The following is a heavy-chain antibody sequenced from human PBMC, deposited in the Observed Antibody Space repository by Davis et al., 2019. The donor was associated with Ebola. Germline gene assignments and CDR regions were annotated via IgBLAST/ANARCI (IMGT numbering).Heavy chain of an antibody. CDR1: GGSFSGYY. CDR3: ARDFNGTTAFDI. Sequence: PSETLSLTCAVYGGSFSGYYWSWIRQPPGKGLEWIGEINHSGSTNYNPSLKSRVTMSVDTSKNQFSLKLSSVTAADTAVYYCARDFNGTTAFDIWGQGTMVTVSS. CDR2: INHSGST. D-gene: IGHD1-7*01. J-gene: IGHJ3*02. V-gene: IGHV4-34*01.